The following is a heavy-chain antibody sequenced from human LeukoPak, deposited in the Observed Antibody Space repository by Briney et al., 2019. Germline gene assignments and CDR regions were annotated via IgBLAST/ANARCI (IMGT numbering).Heavy chain of an antibody. CDR3: ARDEGYCSSTSCYPDY. V-gene: IGHV1-2*02. J-gene: IGHJ4*02. CDR1: GYTFTGHY. Sequence: ASVKVSCKASGYTFTGHYMHWVRQAPGQGLEWMGWINPNSGGTNYAQKFQGRVTMTRDTSISTAYMELSRLRSDDTAVYYCARDEGYCSSTSCYPDYWGQGTLVTVSS. D-gene: IGHD2-2*01. CDR2: INPNSGGT.